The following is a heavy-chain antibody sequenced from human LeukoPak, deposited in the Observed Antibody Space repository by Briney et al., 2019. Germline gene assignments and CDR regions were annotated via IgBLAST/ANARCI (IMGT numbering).Heavy chain of an antibody. CDR1: GYAFTTYY. V-gene: IGHV1-46*01. Sequence: ASVKVSCKTSGYAFTTYYMHWVRQAPGQGLQWMGIINPSGGTATTYAQRFQGRLTVTRDMSTSTVYMQLSRLKSEDTAVYYCARSISGGGDAFDIWGQGTLVTVSS. D-gene: IGHD2-21*01. J-gene: IGHJ3*02. CDR3: ARSISGGGDAFDI. CDR2: INPSGGTAT.